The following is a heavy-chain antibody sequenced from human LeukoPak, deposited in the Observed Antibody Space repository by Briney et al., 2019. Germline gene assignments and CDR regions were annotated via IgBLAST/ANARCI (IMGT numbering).Heavy chain of an antibody. CDR3: ARPRAGYAYYFDY. CDR1: GYTFTGYY. V-gene: IGHV1-2*06. D-gene: IGHD1-1*01. J-gene: IGHJ4*02. Sequence: ASVKVSCKASGYTFTGYYMHWVRQAPGQGLEWMGRINPNSGGTNYAQKFQGRVTKTRDTSISTAYMELSRLRSDDTAVYYCARPRAGYAYYFDYWGQGTLVTVSS. CDR2: INPNSGGT.